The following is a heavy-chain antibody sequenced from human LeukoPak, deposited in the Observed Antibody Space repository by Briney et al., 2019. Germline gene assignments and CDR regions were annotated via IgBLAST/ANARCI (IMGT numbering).Heavy chain of an antibody. CDR3: AKSRWPTVTSYYFDY. D-gene: IGHD4-17*01. Sequence: PGGSLRLSCAASGFTFSSYGMHWVRQAPGKGLEWVAVTSYDGSNKYYADSVKGRFTISRDNSKNTRYLQMNSLRAEDTAVYYCAKSRWPTVTSYYFDYWGQGTLVTVSS. CDR2: TSYDGSNK. V-gene: IGHV3-30*18. J-gene: IGHJ4*02. CDR1: GFTFSSYG.